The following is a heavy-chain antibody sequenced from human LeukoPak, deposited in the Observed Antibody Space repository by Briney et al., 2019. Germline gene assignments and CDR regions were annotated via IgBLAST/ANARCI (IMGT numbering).Heavy chain of an antibody. CDR2: ISGGIVTT. Sequence: GRSLRLSCTASGFTFSTYAMSWVRQAPGKGLEWVSAISGGIVTTYYADSVKGRFTISRDNSKNTLYLQMDSLRAEDTAMYYCAKDRLTATSTVRFDPWGQGTLVTVSS. CDR3: AKDRLTATSTVRFDP. V-gene: IGHV3-23*01. D-gene: IGHD1-1*01. CDR1: GFTFSTYA. J-gene: IGHJ5*02.